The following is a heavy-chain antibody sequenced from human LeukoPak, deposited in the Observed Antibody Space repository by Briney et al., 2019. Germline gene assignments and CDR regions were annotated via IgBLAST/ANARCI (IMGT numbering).Heavy chain of an antibody. D-gene: IGHD2-15*01. J-gene: IGHJ4*02. Sequence: GGSLRLSCAASGFTFSSYAMSWVRQAPGKGLEWVSVISGSGGSTHYADSVKGRFTISRDNPKNTLSLQMNSLRAEDTAVYYCAKDYCRGGSCYSGLGYWGQGTLVTVSS. CDR3: AKDYCRGGSCYSGLGY. CDR1: GFTFSSYA. V-gene: IGHV3-23*01. CDR2: ISGSGGST.